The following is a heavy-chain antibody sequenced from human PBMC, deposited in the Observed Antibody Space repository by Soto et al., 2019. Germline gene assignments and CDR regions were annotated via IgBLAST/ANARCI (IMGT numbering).Heavy chain of an antibody. CDR2: TYYSGST. CDR1: GGSISSGGYY. D-gene: IGHD2-2*01. V-gene: IGHV4-31*03. J-gene: IGHJ4*02. CDR3: ASSTQGEYRLLPFAY. Sequence: QVQLQESGPGLVKPSQTLSLTCTVSGGSISSGGYYWSWIRQLPGKGLEWIGYTYYSGSTYFNPSLKSRVTISIDASKNQFSLTLSSVTAADTAVYFCASSTQGEYRLLPFAYWGQGTLVTVSS.